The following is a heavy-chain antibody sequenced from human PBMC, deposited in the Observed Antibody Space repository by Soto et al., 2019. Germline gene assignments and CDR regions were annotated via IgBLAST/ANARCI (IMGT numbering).Heavy chain of an antibody. CDR2: IYISGST. CDR3: ARDYIVPVPDAPYFVDYCMDV. Sequence: PSETLSLTCTVSGDSISNFYWSWIRQPAGKGLEWIGRIYISGSTDYNPSLKSRVVMSLDTSKNQFSLKLSSVTAADTAVYYCARDYIVPVPDAPYFVDYCMDVWGQGTTVTVSS. D-gene: IGHD2-2*01. V-gene: IGHV4-4*07. J-gene: IGHJ6*02. CDR1: GDSISNFY.